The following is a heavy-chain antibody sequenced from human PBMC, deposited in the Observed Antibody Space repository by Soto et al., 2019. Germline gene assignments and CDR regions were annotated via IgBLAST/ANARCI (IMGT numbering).Heavy chain of an antibody. CDR2: IYYSGST. Sequence: SETLSLTCTVSGGSISSGGYYWSWIRQHPGKGLEWIGYIYYSGSTYYNPSLKSRVTISVDTSKNQFSLKLSSVTAADTAVYYCARDPRVGMARDAFDIWGQGTLVTVSS. V-gene: IGHV4-31*03. D-gene: IGHD1-26*01. CDR3: ARDPRVGMARDAFDI. CDR1: GGSISSGGYY. J-gene: IGHJ3*02.